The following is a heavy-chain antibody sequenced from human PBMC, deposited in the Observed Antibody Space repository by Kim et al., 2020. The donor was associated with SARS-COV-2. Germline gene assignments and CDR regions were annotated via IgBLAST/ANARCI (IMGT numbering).Heavy chain of an antibody. J-gene: IGHJ4*02. CDR3: ARRAYSSGWWYFDL. CDR2: ISGDGSST. Sequence: GGSLRLSCAASGFTLSSYWMHWVRQAPGKGLVWVSRISGDGSSTSYADSVKGRFTISRDNAKNALYLQMNSLRVEDTAVYYCARRAYSSGWWYFDLWCQGTLVTVSS. D-gene: IGHD6-19*01. CDR1: GFTLSSYW. V-gene: IGHV3-74*01.